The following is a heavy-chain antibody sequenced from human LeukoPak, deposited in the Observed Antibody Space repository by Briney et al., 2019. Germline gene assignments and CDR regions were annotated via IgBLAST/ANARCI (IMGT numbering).Heavy chain of an antibody. Sequence: SETLSLTCIVSGGSITSYYWSWIRQPPGKGLEWIGNIYHDGSTYYSPSLKSRVTISVGTSKNQFSLKLSSVTAADTAVYYCAREGIITIVRGVNFGYWGQGTLVSVSS. J-gene: IGHJ4*02. CDR1: GGSITSYY. CDR2: IYHDGST. V-gene: IGHV4-59*12. D-gene: IGHD3-10*01. CDR3: AREGIITIVRGVNFGY.